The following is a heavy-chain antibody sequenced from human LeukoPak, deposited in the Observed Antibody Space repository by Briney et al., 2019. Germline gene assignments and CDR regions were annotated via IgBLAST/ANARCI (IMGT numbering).Heavy chain of an antibody. J-gene: IGHJ4*02. CDR2: ISGSGGST. D-gene: IGHD5-18*01. CDR1: GFTFSSYW. V-gene: IGHV3-23*01. Sequence: PGGSLRLSCATSGFTFSSYWMSWVRQAPGKGLEWVSAISGSGGSTYYADSVKGRFTISRDNSKNTLYLQMNSLRAEDTAVYYCAKVAIQLWPGRLDYWGQGTLVTVSS. CDR3: AKVAIQLWPGRLDY.